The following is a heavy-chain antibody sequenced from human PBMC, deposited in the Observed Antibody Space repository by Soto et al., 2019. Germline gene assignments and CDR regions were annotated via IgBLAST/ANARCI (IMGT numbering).Heavy chain of an antibody. CDR1: EFTFSSYN. CDR2: ISSSSNYI. V-gene: IGHV3-21*01. J-gene: IGHJ4*02. D-gene: IGHD4-17*01. CDR3: ARDLTDDYAFDY. Sequence: GGSLRLSCAAPEFTFSSYNMNWVRQAPGKGLEWVSSISSSSNYIYYGDSVKGRFTISRDNSKNTLYLQMNTLRADDPAVYYGARDLTDDYAFDYWGQGTLVTV.